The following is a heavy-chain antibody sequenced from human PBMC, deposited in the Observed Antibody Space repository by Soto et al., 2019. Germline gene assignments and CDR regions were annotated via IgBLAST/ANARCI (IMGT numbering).Heavy chain of an antibody. D-gene: IGHD3-22*01. V-gene: IGHV3-64D*06. CDR1: GFTFSSYA. Sequence: GGSLRLSCSASGFTFSSYAMHWVRQAPGKGLEYVSAISSNGGNTYYADSVKGRFTISRDNSKNTLYLQMSSLRAEDTAVYYCVATLEYYYDSSGYYPSPYFDYWGQGTLVTVSS. CDR3: VATLEYYYDSSGYYPSPYFDY. J-gene: IGHJ4*02. CDR2: ISSNGGNT.